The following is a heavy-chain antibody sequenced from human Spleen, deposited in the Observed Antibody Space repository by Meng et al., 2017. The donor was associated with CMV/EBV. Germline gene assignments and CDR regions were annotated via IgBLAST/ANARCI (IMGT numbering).Heavy chain of an antibody. CDR1: GFIFNIYA. J-gene: IGHJ6*02. CDR3: GRVVGGVWTHCYHYGMDV. Sequence: GGSLRLSCAASGFIFNIYAFHWVRQAPGKGLEWVAVISYDGSNKFYPDSVKGRFTISRDNSKNTMYLQMNSLRAEDTAVYYCGRVVGGVWTHCYHYGMDVWGQGTTVTVSS. V-gene: IGHV3-30-3*01. D-gene: IGHD1-26*01. CDR2: ISYDGSNK.